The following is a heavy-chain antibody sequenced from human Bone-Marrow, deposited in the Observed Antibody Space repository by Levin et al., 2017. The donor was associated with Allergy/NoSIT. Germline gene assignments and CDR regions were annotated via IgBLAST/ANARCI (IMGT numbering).Heavy chain of an antibody. CDR2: VYYSGST. Sequence: PSETLSLTCSVSGGSVSSDGYFWTWIRQSPGKGLEWIGYVYYSGSTYYNPSLKSRVTISVDTSKNQFSLKVTSVTAADTAVYYCARTLGYCSGDSCYFYFDYWGRGTLVTVSS. CDR1: GGSVSSDGYF. CDR3: ARTLGYCSGDSCYFYFDY. V-gene: IGHV4-61*08. D-gene: IGHD2-15*01. J-gene: IGHJ4*02.